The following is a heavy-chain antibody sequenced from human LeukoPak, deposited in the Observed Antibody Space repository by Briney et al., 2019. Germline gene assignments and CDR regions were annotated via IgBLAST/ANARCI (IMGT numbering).Heavy chain of an antibody. Sequence: SEPLSLTCPVSSGSISNYYGNWIRQPPGKGLEWIGNIYYSGSTNYNPSLKSRVTISVDTSKNQFSLKLSSLTAADTAVYYCARVPPQRNNCSGGSCPLYYYYGMDVWGQGTTVTVSS. D-gene: IGHD2-15*01. CDR2: IYYSGST. CDR3: ARVPPQRNNCSGGSCPLYYYYGMDV. J-gene: IGHJ6*02. CDR1: SGSISNYY. V-gene: IGHV4-59*01.